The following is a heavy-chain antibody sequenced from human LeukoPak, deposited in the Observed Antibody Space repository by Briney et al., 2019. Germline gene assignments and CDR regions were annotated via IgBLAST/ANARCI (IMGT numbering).Heavy chain of an antibody. Sequence: GGSLRLSCAASGFTFSSSAMSWVRQAPGKGLEWVSAISNNGGYTYYADSVKGRFTISRDNSKNTLYLQMNSLRAEDTAVYYCASMYYYDSSGYYPGQDYWGQGTLVTVSS. J-gene: IGHJ4*02. CDR3: ASMYYYDSSGYYPGQDY. CDR1: GFTFSSSA. V-gene: IGHV3-23*01. D-gene: IGHD3-22*01. CDR2: ISNNGGYT.